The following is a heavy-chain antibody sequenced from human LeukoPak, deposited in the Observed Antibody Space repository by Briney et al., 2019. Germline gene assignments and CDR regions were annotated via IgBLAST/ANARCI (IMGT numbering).Heavy chain of an antibody. CDR3: ARAFLVVTAISGYYYYYMDV. Sequence: ASVKVSCKASGYTFTSYGISWVRQAPGQGLEWMGWISAYNGNTNYAQKLQGRVTTTTDTSTSTAYMELRSLRSDDTAVYYCARAFLVVTAISGYYYYYMDVWGKGTTVTVSS. CDR1: GYTFTSYG. J-gene: IGHJ6*03. V-gene: IGHV1-18*01. D-gene: IGHD2-21*02. CDR2: ISAYNGNT.